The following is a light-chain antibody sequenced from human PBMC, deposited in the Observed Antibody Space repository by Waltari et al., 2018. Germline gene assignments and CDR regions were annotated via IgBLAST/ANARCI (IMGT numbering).Light chain of an antibody. CDR2: EDD. V-gene: IGLV3-21*02. Sequence: YVLTQPPSVSVAPGQTARITCGGNNIGDKRVHWYQQKSGQAPILVVYEDDDRPSGIPERFSGSNSGKTATLTISSLEPEDSAVYYCQQRYSWPRTFGQGTK. J-gene: IGLJ3*02. CDR3: QQRYSWPRT. CDR1: NIGDKR.